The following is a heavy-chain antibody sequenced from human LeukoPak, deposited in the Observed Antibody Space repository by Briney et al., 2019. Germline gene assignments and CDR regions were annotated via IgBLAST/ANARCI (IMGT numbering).Heavy chain of an antibody. D-gene: IGHD3-3*01. CDR1: GYTFTGYY. CDR2: INPNSGGT. V-gene: IGHV1-2*04. J-gene: IGHJ4*02. Sequence: ASVKVSCKASGYTFTGYYMHWVRQAPGQGLEWMGWINPNSGGTNYAQKFQGWVTMTRDTSISTAYMELSSLRSEDTAVYYCATGFSRLTPTYWGQGTLVTVSS. CDR3: ATGFSRLTPTY.